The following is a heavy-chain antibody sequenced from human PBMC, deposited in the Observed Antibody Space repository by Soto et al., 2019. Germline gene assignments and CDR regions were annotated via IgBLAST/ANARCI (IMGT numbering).Heavy chain of an antibody. Sequence: ASVKVSCKASGYTFTTYAMHWVRQAPGQRLEWMGWINAGNGNTKYSQKFQGRVTITRDTSASTAYMELSSLRSEDTDVYYCARGPITMIGYYFDYWGQGTLVTVSS. V-gene: IGHV1-3*01. CDR2: INAGNGNT. D-gene: IGHD3-10*02. J-gene: IGHJ4*02. CDR3: ARGPITMIGYYFDY. CDR1: GYTFTTYA.